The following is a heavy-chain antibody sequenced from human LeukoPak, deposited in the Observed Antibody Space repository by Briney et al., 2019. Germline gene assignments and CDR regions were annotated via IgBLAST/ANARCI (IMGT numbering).Heavy chain of an antibody. J-gene: IGHJ4*02. CDR3: ARDEEVPAASFDY. D-gene: IGHD2-2*01. V-gene: IGHV1-69*05. Sequence: SVKVSCKASGGTFSSYAISWVRQAPGQGLGWMGRIIPIFGTANYAQKFQGRVTITTDESTSTAYMELSSLRSEDTAVYYCARDEEVPAASFDYWGQGTLVTVSS. CDR1: GGTFSSYA. CDR2: IIPIFGTA.